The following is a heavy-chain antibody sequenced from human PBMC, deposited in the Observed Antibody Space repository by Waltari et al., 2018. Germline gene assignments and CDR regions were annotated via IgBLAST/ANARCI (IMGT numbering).Heavy chain of an antibody. D-gene: IGHD3-3*01. CDR2: ISYDGSNK. V-gene: IGHV3-30*18. Sequence: QVQLVESGGGVVQPGRSLRLSCAASGFTFSTYGMHWVRQAPGKGLEWVAVISYDGSNKYYADSVKGRFTISRDNSKNTLYLQMNSLRAEDTAVYYCAKAKDFWSGLLDYWGQGTLVTVSS. J-gene: IGHJ4*02. CDR3: AKAKDFWSGLLDY. CDR1: GFTFSTYG.